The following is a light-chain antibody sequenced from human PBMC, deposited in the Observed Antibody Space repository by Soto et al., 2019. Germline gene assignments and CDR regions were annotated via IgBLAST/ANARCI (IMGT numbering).Light chain of an antibody. Sequence: QSVLTQPPSASGTPGQRVTISCSGSSSNIGSNAVNWYQQLPGTAPKLLIYNDNRRPSGVPDRFSGSKSATSASLAISGLQSDDETDYYCAAWDDTLNGGVFGGGTKLTVL. CDR2: NDN. J-gene: IGLJ3*02. V-gene: IGLV1-44*01. CDR3: AAWDDTLNGGV. CDR1: SSNIGSNA.